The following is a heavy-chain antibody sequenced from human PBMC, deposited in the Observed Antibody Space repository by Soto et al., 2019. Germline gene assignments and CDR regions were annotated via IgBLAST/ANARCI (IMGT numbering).Heavy chain of an antibody. J-gene: IGHJ6*02. CDR1: GFSFSSYA. D-gene: IGHD3-22*01. V-gene: IGHV3-30-3*01. CDR2: ISYDGRNK. CDR3: ASGYYPLLDYGMDV. Sequence: GGSLRLSCAASGFSFSSYAMHWGRQGPGKGLEWVAVISYDGRNKYYADSVKGRFTISRDNSKNTLYLKMNSLRAEATDVYYCASGYYPLLDYGMDVWGQGTTVTVSS.